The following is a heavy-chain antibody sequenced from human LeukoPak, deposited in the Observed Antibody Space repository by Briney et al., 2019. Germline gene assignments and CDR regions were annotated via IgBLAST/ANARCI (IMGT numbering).Heavy chain of an antibody. D-gene: IGHD2-21*02. CDR1: GFTFSSYG. V-gene: IGHV3-23*01. CDR3: AKDTDIVVVTAPDY. J-gene: IGHJ4*02. CDR2: ISGSGGST. Sequence: GGSLRLSCAASGFTFSSYGMHWIRQAPGKGLEWVSAISGSGGSTYYADSVKGRFTISRDNSKNTLYLQMNSLRAEDTAVYYCAKDTDIVVVTAPDYWGQGTLVTVSS.